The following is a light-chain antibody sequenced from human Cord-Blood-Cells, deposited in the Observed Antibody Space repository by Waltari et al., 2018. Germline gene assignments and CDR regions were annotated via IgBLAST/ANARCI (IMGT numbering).Light chain of an antibody. Sequence: TAMTHSPLSLPASPGESASTPCRSSQSLLPSNGYNYLDWYLQKPGQSPQLLIYLGSNRASGVPDRFSGSGSGTDFTLKISRVEAEDVGVYYCMQALQTPRFTFGPGTKVDIK. V-gene: IGKV2-28*01. CDR2: LGS. CDR3: MQALQTPRFT. J-gene: IGKJ3*01. CDR1: QSLLPSNGYNY.